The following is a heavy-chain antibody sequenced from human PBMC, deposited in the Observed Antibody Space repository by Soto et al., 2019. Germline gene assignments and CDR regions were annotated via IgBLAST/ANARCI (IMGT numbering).Heavy chain of an antibody. CDR1: GDSISSSSYY. V-gene: IGHV4-39*01. CDR2: IYYSGST. D-gene: IGHD3-10*01. Sequence: QLQLQESGPGLVKPSETLSLTCTVSGDSISSSSYYWGWIRQPPGKGLEWIGSIYYSGSTYYNPSLKSRVTISVYTSKNQFSLKLSSVTAADTTVYYCASERHYYGSGSPRLDHRGQGTLVTLSS. CDR3: ASERHYYGSGSPRLDH. J-gene: IGHJ4*02.